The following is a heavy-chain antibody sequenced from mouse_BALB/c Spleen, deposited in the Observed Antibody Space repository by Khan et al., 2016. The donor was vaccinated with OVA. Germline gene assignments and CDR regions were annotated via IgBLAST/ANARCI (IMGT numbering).Heavy chain of an antibody. D-gene: IGHD2-2*01. Sequence: VQLKESGAELVKPGASVKLSCTASAFNIKDTYINWVKQRPEQGLEWIGRVDPANGNTKYEPKFQGKATVTAETSSNTAYLTLSSLTSEDTAVYYCARYAAVLSLWFGLDYWGQGTSVTVSS. V-gene: IGHV14-3*02. J-gene: IGHJ4*01. CDR3: ARYAAVLSLWFGLDY. CDR2: VDPANGNT. CDR1: AFNIKDTY.